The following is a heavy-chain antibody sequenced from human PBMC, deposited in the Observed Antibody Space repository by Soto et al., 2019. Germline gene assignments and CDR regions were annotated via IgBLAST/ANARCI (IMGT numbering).Heavy chain of an antibody. J-gene: IGHJ6*02. CDR2: INHSGST. CDR3: ARGYDFRYYYYGMDV. V-gene: IGHV4-34*01. Sequence: SETLSLTCTVSGGSISGYYLSWIRQRTGKGLEWIGEINHSGSTNYNPSLKSRVTISVDTSKNQFSLKLSYVTAADTAVYYCARGYDFRYYYYGMDVWGQGTTVTVSS. D-gene: IGHD3-3*01. CDR1: GGSISGYY.